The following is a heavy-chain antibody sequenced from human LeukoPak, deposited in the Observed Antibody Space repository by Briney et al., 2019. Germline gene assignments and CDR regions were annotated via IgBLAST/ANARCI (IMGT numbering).Heavy chain of an antibody. CDR3: ARSGDIVVVPAAGYYYGMDV. CDR1: GFTFSDYY. D-gene: IGHD2-2*01. V-gene: IGHV3-11*01. J-gene: IGHJ6*02. Sequence: GGSLRLSCAASGFTFSDYYMSWIRQAPGKGLEGVSYISSSGSTIYYADSVKGRFTISRDNAKNSLYLQMNSLRAEDTAVYYCARSGDIVVVPAAGYYYGMDVWGQGTTVTVSS. CDR2: ISSSGSTI.